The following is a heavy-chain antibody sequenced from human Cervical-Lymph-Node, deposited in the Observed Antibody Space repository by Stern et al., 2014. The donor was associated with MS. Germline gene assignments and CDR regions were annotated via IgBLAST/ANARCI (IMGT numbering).Heavy chain of an antibody. CDR3: AKHACTGAACPFDL. Sequence: QLQLQESGPGLVKPSETLSLTCAVSGDSISSYTHYWAWIRQPPGKGLEWIGCVYARGPTYYTPSLKIPVTFSVATPKNHFSLGRNSVTAADTAVYYCAKHACTGAACPFDLWGQGTLVTVSS. J-gene: IGHJ4*02. V-gene: IGHV4-39*01. CDR2: VYARGPT. D-gene: IGHD2-8*02. CDR1: GDSISSYTHY.